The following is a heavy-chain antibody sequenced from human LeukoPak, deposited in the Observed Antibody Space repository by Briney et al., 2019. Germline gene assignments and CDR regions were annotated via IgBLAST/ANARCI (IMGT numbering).Heavy chain of an antibody. CDR1: GGSISSYY. V-gene: IGHV4-4*07. Sequence: SETLSLTCTVSGGSISSYYWSWIRQPAGKGLEWIGRIYSTGSTNYNPSLKSRVTRSVDTSKNQFSLRLRSVTAADTAVYYCARQIASAGTAGFDFWGQGALVTVSS. D-gene: IGHD6-13*01. CDR2: IYSTGST. J-gene: IGHJ4*02. CDR3: ARQIASAGTAGFDF.